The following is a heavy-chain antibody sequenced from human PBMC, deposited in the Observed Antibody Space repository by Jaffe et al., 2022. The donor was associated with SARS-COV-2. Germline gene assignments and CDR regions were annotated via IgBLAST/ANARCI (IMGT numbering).Heavy chain of an antibody. CDR3: AKDRFAAAGKGYDYYYYGMDV. J-gene: IGHJ6*02. Sequence: QVQLVESGGGVVQPGRSLRLSCAASGFTFSSYGMHWVRQAPGKGLEWVAVISYDGSNKYYADSVKGRFTISRDNSKNTLYLQMNSLRAEDTAVYYCAKDRFAAAGKGYDYYYYGMDVWGQGTTVTVSS. CDR2: ISYDGSNK. V-gene: IGHV3-30*18. CDR1: GFTFSSYG. D-gene: IGHD6-13*01.